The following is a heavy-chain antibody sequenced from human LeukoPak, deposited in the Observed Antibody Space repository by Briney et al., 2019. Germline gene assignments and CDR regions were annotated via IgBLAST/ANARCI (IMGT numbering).Heavy chain of an antibody. CDR1: GGSITSDVHY. D-gene: IGHD4-17*01. CDR3: ARGTKSPRTTVLTSFWYFDL. CDR2: VHTTGSL. V-gene: IGHV4-61*02. J-gene: IGHJ2*01. Sequence: KPSETLSLTCTVSGGSITSDVHYWNWIRQSAEKGLEWIGRVHTTGSLDYNPSLKSRVTISIDTSSNHFSPMMDSVTTTDTAVYYCARGTKSPRTTVLTSFWYFDLWGRGTLVTVSS.